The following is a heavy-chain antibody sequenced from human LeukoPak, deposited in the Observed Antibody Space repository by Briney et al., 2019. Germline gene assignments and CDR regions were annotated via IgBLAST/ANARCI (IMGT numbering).Heavy chain of an antibody. V-gene: IGHV3-33*01. CDR3: ARDPYDFWSGCYNYYFDY. D-gene: IGHD3-3*01. CDR2: IRYDGSNK. J-gene: IGHJ4*02. CDR1: GFTFSSYG. Sequence: GRSLRLSCAASGFTFSSYGMHWVRQAPGKGLEWVTIIRYDGSNKYYADSVKGRFTISRDNSKNTLYLQMNSLRAEDTAVYYCARDPYDFWSGCYNYYFDYWGQGTLVTVSS.